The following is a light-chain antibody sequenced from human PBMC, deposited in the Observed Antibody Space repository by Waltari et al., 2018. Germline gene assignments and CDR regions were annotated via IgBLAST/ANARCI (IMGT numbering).Light chain of an antibody. CDR3: HQSYSMPIT. Sequence: DLQMTQSRSSLSASLGDRVHITCRASQSISSYLNWYQQKPGKAPKVLIYASSSSRIGVPSRFSGSRSGTDFTLTINSLQPEDYATYYCHQSYSMPITFGGGTRLEIK. CDR1: QSISSY. J-gene: IGKJ5*01. V-gene: IGKV1-39*01. CDR2: ASS.